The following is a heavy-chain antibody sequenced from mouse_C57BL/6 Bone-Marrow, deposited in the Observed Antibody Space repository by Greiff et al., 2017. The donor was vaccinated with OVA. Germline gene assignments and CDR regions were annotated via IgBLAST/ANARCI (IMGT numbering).Heavy chain of an antibody. CDR3: ARRGWEWAWFAY. Sequence: QVQLQQPGAELVMPGASVKLSCKASGYTFTSYWMHWVKQRPGKGLEWIGEIDPSDSYTNYNQKFKGKSTLTVDKSSSTAYMQLSSRTSEDSAVYYCARRGWEWAWFAYWGQGTLVTVSA. CDR2: IDPSDSYT. J-gene: IGHJ3*01. D-gene: IGHD3-3*01. V-gene: IGHV1-69*01. CDR1: GYTFTSYW.